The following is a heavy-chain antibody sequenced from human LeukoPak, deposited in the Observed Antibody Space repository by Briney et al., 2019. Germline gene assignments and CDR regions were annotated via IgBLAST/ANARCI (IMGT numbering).Heavy chain of an antibody. D-gene: IGHD5-18*01. V-gene: IGHV3-21*01. CDR1: GFTFSSYS. J-gene: IGHJ4*02. Sequence: PGGCLRLSCAASGFTFSSYSMNWVRQAPGKGLEWVSSISSSSSYIYYADSVKGRFTISRDNAKNSLYLQMNSLRAEDTAVYYCARSDVDTGMYYFDYWGQGTLVTVSS. CDR3: ARSDVDTGMYYFDY. CDR2: ISSSSSYI.